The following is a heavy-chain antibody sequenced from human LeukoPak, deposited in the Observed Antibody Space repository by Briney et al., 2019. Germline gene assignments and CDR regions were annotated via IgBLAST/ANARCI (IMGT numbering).Heavy chain of an antibody. D-gene: IGHD1-26*01. V-gene: IGHV3-30*02. CDR1: GFTFSSYA. CDR2: IHNYETTE. J-gene: IGHJ4*02. Sequence: GSLRLSCAASGFTFSSYAMHWVRQTPGKGLEWVTFIHNYETTEYYADSVKGRFTISRDNSKNTVYLQMNSLRVEDTAVYYCAKDDPTGRYLWGQGTLVTVSS. CDR3: AKDDPTGRYL.